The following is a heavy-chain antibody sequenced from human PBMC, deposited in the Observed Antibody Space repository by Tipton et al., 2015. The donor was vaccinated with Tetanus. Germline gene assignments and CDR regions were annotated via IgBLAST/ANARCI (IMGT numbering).Heavy chain of an antibody. V-gene: IGHV4-39*07. D-gene: IGHD6-25*01. CDR2: FFYSGST. Sequence: LRLSCTVSGGSISGSSYYWGWIRQPPGKGLEWIGSFFYSGSTYYNPSFKSRVSISVDTSMSQFSLELNSVTAADTAVYYCARDSRLFYAMDVWGQGATVAVSS. CDR3: ARDSRLFYAMDV. J-gene: IGHJ6*02. CDR1: GGSISGSSYY.